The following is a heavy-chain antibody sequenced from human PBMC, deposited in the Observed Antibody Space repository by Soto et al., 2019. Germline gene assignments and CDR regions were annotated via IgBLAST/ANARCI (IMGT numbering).Heavy chain of an antibody. J-gene: IGHJ4*02. Sequence: SETLSLTCTVSGGSVTSDEDHWTWIRQSPGKGLEWIGYISNSGSTGYNPSLKTRLSMSVDRSKNQFTLRLTSVTAADTAVYFCATESGSTYGYFDHWGQGTQVTVSS. CDR3: ATESGSTYGYFDH. CDR2: ISNSGST. V-gene: IGHV4-30-4*01. CDR1: GGSVTSDEDH. D-gene: IGHD5-18*01.